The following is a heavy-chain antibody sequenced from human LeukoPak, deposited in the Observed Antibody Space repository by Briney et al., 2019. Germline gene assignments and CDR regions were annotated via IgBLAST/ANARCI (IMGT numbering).Heavy chain of an antibody. J-gene: IGHJ6*02. D-gene: IGHD6-13*01. CDR3: ARGEQQLGRYYYYGMDV. CDR1: GGSISSYY. Sequence: PSETLSLTCTVSGGSISSYYWSWIRQPPGKGLEWIGYIYYSGSTNYNPSLKSRVTISVDTSKNQFSLKLSSVTAADTAVYYCARGEQQLGRYYYYGMDVWGQGTTVTVSS. CDR2: IYYSGST. V-gene: IGHV4-59*01.